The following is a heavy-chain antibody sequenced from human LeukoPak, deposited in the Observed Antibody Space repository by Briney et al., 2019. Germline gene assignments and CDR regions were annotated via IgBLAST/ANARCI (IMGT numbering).Heavy chain of an antibody. J-gene: IGHJ4*02. CDR2: ISNDAGNK. CDR3: ARATPGWWELQR. D-gene: IGHD1-26*01. Sequence: GRSLRLSCAASGFTFSSYGMHWVRQAPGKGLEWVAVISNDAGNKYYADSVKGRFTISRDNAKNTLYLQMNSLRAEDTAVYYCARATPGWWELQRWGQGTLVTVSS. CDR1: GFTFSSYG. V-gene: IGHV3-30*03.